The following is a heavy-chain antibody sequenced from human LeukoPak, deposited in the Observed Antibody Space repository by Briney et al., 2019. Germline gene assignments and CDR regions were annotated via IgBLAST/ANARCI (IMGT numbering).Heavy chain of an antibody. CDR3: ARDEGIMFFDY. Sequence: GGSLRLSCAAPGFTFSSYWMSWVRQAPGKGLEWVANIKQDGSEKYYVDSVKGRFTISRDNAKSSLYLQMNSLRAEDTAVYYCARDEGIMFFDYWGQGTLVTVSS. V-gene: IGHV3-7*01. CDR1: GFTFSSYW. CDR2: IKQDGSEK. J-gene: IGHJ4*02. D-gene: IGHD2-21*01.